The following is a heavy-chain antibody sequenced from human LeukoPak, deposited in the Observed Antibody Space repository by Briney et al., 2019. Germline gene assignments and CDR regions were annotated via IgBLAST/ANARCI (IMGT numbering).Heavy chain of an antibody. J-gene: IGHJ4*02. D-gene: IGHD2-15*01. CDR3: ARDRGMVAFDY. CDR1: GFTVSSNY. CDR2: IYSGGST. Sequence: GGSLRLSCAASGFTVSSNYMSWVRQAPGKRLEWVSVIYSGGSTYYADSVKGRFTISRDNSKNTLYLQMNSLRAEDTAVYYCARDRGMVAFDYWGQGTLVTVSS. V-gene: IGHV3-53*01.